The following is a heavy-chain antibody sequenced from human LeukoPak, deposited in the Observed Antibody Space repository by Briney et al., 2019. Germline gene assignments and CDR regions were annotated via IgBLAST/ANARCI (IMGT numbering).Heavy chain of an antibody. J-gene: IGHJ4*02. CDR2: IWYDGSNK. CDR3: ARGGTYDILTGYYY. Sequence: GGSLRLSCAASGFTFSSYGMHWVRQAPGKGLEWVAVIWYDGSNKYYADSVKGRFTISSDNSKNTLYLQMNSLRAEDTAVYYCARGGTYDILTGYYYWGQGTLVTVSS. CDR1: GFTFSSYG. D-gene: IGHD3-9*01. V-gene: IGHV3-33*01.